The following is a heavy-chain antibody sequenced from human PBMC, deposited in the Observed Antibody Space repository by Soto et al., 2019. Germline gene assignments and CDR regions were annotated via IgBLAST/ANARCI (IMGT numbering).Heavy chain of an antibody. CDR1: GFTFSSYS. V-gene: IGHV3-48*01. CDR2: ISSSSSTI. Sequence: GGSLRLSCAASGFTFSSYSMNWVRQAPGKGLEWVSYISSSSSTIYYADSVKGRFTISRDNAKNSLYLQMNSLRAEDTAVYYCATDGDYCSSTSCLNTYYYYYYMDVWGKGTTVTVSS. D-gene: IGHD2-2*01. J-gene: IGHJ6*03. CDR3: ATDGDYCSSTSCLNTYYYYYYMDV.